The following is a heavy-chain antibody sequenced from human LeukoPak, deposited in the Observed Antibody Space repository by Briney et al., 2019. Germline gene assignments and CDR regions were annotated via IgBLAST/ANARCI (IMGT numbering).Heavy chain of an antibody. D-gene: IGHD4-17*01. Sequence: GGSLRLSCSASGFTFRNYWMTWVRQAPGKGLEWVANIKEDGSQKIYVDSVKGRFTVSRDNAKNSLYLQMNSLRAEDTAVYYCAKDPPTVTTGYYYYGMDVWGQGTTVTVSS. CDR1: GFTFRNYW. CDR2: IKEDGSQK. CDR3: AKDPPTVTTGYYYYGMDV. V-gene: IGHV3-7*01. J-gene: IGHJ6*02.